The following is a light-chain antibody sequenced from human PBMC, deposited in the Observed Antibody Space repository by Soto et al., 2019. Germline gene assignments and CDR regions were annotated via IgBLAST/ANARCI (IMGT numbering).Light chain of an antibody. CDR3: QQYGSSGT. V-gene: IGKV3-20*01. CDR2: GTS. J-gene: IGKJ1*01. Sequence: EVVLTQSPCTLSLSPGERATLSCRASQSVGSSYLAWYQQKPGQAPRVLIYGTSNRATGIPDRFSGSGSGTDFTLTISRLEPEDFAVYYCQQYGSSGTFGQGTKVDIK. CDR1: QSVGSSY.